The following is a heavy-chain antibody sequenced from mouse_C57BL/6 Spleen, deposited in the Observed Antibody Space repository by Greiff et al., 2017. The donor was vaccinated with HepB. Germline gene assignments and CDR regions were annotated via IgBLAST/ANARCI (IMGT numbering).Heavy chain of an antibody. V-gene: IGHV3-6*01. D-gene: IGHD1-1*01. CDR1: GYSITSGYY. CDR2: ISYDGSN. Sequence: EVQRVESGPGLVKPSQSLSLTCSVTGYSITSGYYWNWIRQFPGNKLEWMGYISYDGSNNYNPSLKNRISITRDTSKNQFFLKLNSVTTEDTATYYCARDRVYYGSSYYFDYWGQGTTLTVSS. J-gene: IGHJ2*01. CDR3: ARDRVYYGSSYYFDY.